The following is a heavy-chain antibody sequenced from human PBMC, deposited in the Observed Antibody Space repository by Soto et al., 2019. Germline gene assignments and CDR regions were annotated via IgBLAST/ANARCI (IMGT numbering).Heavy chain of an antibody. Sequence: SETLSLTCTVSGGSISSYYWSWIRQPPGKGLEWIGYIYYSGSTNYNPSLKSRVTISVDTSKNQFSLKLSSVTAADTSVYYCARALGYSGYDSLFDYWGQGTLVTVSS. CDR2: IYYSGST. D-gene: IGHD5-12*01. CDR1: GGSISSYY. CDR3: ARALGYSGYDSLFDY. V-gene: IGHV4-59*01. J-gene: IGHJ4*02.